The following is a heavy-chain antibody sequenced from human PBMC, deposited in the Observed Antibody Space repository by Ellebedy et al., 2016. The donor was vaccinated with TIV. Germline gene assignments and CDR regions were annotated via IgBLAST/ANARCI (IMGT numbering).Heavy chain of an antibody. CDR3: ATAVRDDWSLSL. Sequence: MPSETLSLTCAVYGGSFSGYYWNWIRQSPGKGLEWIGEINPGGTTNYNPSLKSRVTISADTSKSQFSLKLNSVTAADTAVYYCATAVRDDWSLSLWGQGTQVTVSS. CDR2: INPGGTT. J-gene: IGHJ4*02. CDR1: GGSFSGYY. D-gene: IGHD3-9*01. V-gene: IGHV4-34*01.